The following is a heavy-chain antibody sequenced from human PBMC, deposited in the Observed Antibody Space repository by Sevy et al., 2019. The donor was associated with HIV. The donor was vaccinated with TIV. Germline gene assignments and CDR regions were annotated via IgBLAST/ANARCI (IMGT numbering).Heavy chain of an antibody. CDR3: ARAGYCSSTSCRTYYYYGMDV. Sequence: GGSLRLSCAASGFTFSDYYMSWIRQAPGKGLEWVSYISSSGSTIYYADSVKGRFTISRDNAKNSLYLQMNSLRAEDTAVHYCARAGYCSSTSCRTYYYYGMDVWGQGTTVTVSS. J-gene: IGHJ6*02. V-gene: IGHV3-11*01. CDR1: GFTFSDYY. CDR2: ISSSGSTI. D-gene: IGHD2-2*01.